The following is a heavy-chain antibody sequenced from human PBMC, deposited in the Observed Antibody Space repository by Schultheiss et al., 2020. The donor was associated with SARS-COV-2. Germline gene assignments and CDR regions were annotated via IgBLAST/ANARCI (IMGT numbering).Heavy chain of an antibody. CDR1: GGSISSGGYY. D-gene: IGHD5-12*01. CDR3: ARDRGGYVYFDY. J-gene: IGHJ4*02. V-gene: IGHV4-31*03. Sequence: SETLSLTCTVSGGSISSGGYYWSWIRQHPGKGLEWIGYIYYSGSTYYNPSLKSRVTISVDTSKNQFSLKLSSVTAADTAVYYCARDRGGYVYFDYWGQGTLVTVSS. CDR2: IYYSGST.